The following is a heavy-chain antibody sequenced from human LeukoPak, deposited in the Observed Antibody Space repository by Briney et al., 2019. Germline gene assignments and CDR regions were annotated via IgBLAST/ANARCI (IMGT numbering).Heavy chain of an antibody. CDR1: GYTFTGYY. J-gene: IGHJ4*02. V-gene: IGHV1-2*02. D-gene: IGHD3-3*01. CDR2: INPNSGGT. CDR3: ARGVFLNDFWSGTVDY. Sequence: ASVKVSCKASGYTFTGYYMHWVRQAPGQGLEWMGWINPNSGGTNYAQKFQGRVTMTRDTPISTAYMELSRLRSDDTAVYYCARGVFLNDFWSGTVDYWGQGTLVTVSS.